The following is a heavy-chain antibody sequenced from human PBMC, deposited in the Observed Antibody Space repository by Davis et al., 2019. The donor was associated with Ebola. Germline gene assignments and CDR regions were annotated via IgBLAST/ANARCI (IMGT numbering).Heavy chain of an antibody. D-gene: IGHD6-19*01. V-gene: IGHV4-59*01. CDR3: ARDRKQWLVWGAFDI. Sequence: MPGGSLRLSFTVSGDSISSYYWSWIRQPPGKGLAWIGYLYYTGSTNYNPSLKSRVTFSVDTSKNQFSLKLSSVTAADTAVYFCARDRKQWLVWGAFDIWGQGTMVTVAS. CDR2: LYYTGST. J-gene: IGHJ3*02. CDR1: GDSISSYY.